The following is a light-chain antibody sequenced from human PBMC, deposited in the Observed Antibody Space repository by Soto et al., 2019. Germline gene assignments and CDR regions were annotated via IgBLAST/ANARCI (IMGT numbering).Light chain of an antibody. CDR3: QQYDYWPPYT. CDR1: QSIRDN. Sequence: EIVMTQSPATLSVSPGERAIVSCRASQSIRDNLAWYQQTPGRAPRLLIYGASIRATGVPARFSGSGSGTEFTLSIISLQSEDLAVDYCQQYDYWPPYTFGQGTKVEIK. J-gene: IGKJ2*01. V-gene: IGKV3-15*01. CDR2: GAS.